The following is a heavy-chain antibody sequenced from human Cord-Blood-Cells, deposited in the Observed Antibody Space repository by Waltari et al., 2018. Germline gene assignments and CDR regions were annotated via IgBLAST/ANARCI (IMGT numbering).Heavy chain of an antibody. J-gene: IGHJ4*02. CDR2: INPSGGST. D-gene: IGHD1-1*01. Sequence: QVQLVQSGDEVKKPGASVEVACKASGYTFTSYSMHWVRQAHGQGRGWIGIINPSGGSTSYAQKFQGRVTMTRDTSTSTVYMELSSLRSEDTAVYYCARGLTNWLVMGRAYFDYWGQGTLVTVSS. CDR1: GYTFTSYS. CDR3: ARGLTNWLVMGRAYFDY. V-gene: IGHV1-46*01.